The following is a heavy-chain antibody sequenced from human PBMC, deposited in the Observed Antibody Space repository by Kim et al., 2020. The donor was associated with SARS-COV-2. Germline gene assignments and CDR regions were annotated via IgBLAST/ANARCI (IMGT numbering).Heavy chain of an antibody. Sequence: SETLSLTCTVSGGSISSSSYHWGWIRQPPGKGLEWIGSIYYSGSTYYNPSLKSRVTISVDTSKNQFSLKLSSVTAADTAVYYCARLRRNYIYGPVFDYWG. J-gene: IGHJ4*01. CDR3: ARLRRNYIYGPVFDY. CDR1: GGSISSSSYH. D-gene: IGHD5-18*01. CDR2: IYYSGST. V-gene: IGHV4-39*01.